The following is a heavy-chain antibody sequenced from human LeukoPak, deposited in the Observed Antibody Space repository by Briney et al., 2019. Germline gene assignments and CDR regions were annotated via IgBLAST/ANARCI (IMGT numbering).Heavy chain of an antibody. CDR3: ARERWFGEPYGALDY. D-gene: IGHD3-10*01. CDR1: GFTFRDYF. CDR2: MSSSGGTI. J-gene: IGHJ4*02. V-gene: IGHV3-11*01. Sequence: GGSLRLSCEASGFTFRDYFMSWLRQAPGKGLEWVSYMSSSGGTIYYSESVKGRFTISRDNSKNSVYLQMSSLRAEDTAVYYCARERWFGEPYGALDYWGQGTLVSVSS.